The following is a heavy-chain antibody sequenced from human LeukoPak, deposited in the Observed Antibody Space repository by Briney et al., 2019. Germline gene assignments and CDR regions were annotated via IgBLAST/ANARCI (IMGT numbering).Heavy chain of an antibody. CDR1: GFTFSSYA. Sequence: GGSLRLSCAASGFTFSSYALSWVRQAPGKGLEWVSNISGSGRGSTTYYAASVKGRVTISRDNSKNTLYLQMNSLRADDTAVYYCAKSGLNRFDFWGQGTLVTVSS. CDR3: AKSGLNRFDF. V-gene: IGHV3-23*01. CDR2: ISGSGRGSTT. J-gene: IGHJ4*02. D-gene: IGHD2-15*01.